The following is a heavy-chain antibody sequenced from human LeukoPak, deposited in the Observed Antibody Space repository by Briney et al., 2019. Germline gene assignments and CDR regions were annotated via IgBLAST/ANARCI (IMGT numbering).Heavy chain of an antibody. J-gene: IGHJ5*02. CDR2: INPHSGDT. CDR3: ATNILVRDIINWFDP. Sequence: ASVKVSCKASEYTFTGYYLHWVRQAPGQGLEWMGWINPHSGDTDYAQKFQGRVTMTRDTSISTAYMELSSLRYDDTAVYYCATNILVRDIINWFDPWGQGTLVTVSS. D-gene: IGHD3-10*01. V-gene: IGHV1-2*02. CDR1: EYTFTGYY.